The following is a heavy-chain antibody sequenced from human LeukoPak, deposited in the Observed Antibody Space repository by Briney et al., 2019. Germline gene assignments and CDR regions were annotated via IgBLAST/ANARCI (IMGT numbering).Heavy chain of an antibody. D-gene: IGHD3-3*01. Sequence: SETLSLTCAVYGGSFSGCYWSWIRQPPGKGLEWIGEINHSGSTNYNPTLKSRVTISVDTSKNQFSLKLSSVAAADTAVYYCARGFWRSYFDYWGQGTLVTVSS. CDR3: ARGFWRSYFDY. V-gene: IGHV4-34*01. J-gene: IGHJ4*02. CDR1: GGSFSGCY. CDR2: INHSGST.